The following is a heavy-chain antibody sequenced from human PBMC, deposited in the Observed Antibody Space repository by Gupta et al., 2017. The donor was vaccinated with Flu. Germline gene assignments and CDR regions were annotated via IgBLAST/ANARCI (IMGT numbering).Heavy chain of an antibody. V-gene: IGHV4-34*01. CDR2: INHYGRT. D-gene: IGHD2/OR15-2a*01. Sequence: QLELQQWGTGLLKPSESLYLTCGVYGGAFSVYYWSWIRQPPGKGLEWIGEINHYGRTNFTPSLKSRATISADMSKNQFSLELTSVTAADTAVYYCARVLSVMSVFKDAFDMWGQGTVVTVSS. CDR3: ARVLSVMSVFKDAFDM. CDR1: GGAFSVYY. J-gene: IGHJ3*02.